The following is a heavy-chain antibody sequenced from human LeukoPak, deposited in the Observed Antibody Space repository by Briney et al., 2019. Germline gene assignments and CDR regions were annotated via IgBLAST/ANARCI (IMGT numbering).Heavy chain of an antibody. CDR2: IYTSGST. D-gene: IGHD3-22*01. CDR1: GGSISSYY. Sequence: PSETLSLTCTVSGGSISSYYWSWIRQPAGKGLEWIGRIYTSGSTNYNPSLKSRVTMSVDTPKNQFSLKLSSVTAADTAVYYCAGDPPYYYDSSGDDAFDIWGQGTMVTVSS. V-gene: IGHV4-4*07. CDR3: AGDPPYYYDSSGDDAFDI. J-gene: IGHJ3*02.